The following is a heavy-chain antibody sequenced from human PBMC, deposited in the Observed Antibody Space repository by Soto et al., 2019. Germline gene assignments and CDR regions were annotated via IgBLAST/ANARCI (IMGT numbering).Heavy chain of an antibody. J-gene: IGHJ4*02. CDR1: GFTFSSYA. CDR2: ISGSGGST. Sequence: PGGSLRLSCAASGFTFSSYAMSWVRQAPGKGLEWVSAISGSGGSTYYADSVKGRFTISRDNSKNTLYLQMNSLRAEDRAVYYCAKAGSYSSSWYAFDYWGQGTLVTVSS. V-gene: IGHV3-23*01. CDR3: AKAGSYSSSWYAFDY. D-gene: IGHD6-13*01.